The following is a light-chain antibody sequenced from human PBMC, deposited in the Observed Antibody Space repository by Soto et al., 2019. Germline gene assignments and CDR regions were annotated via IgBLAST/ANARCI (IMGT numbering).Light chain of an antibody. V-gene: IGKV3-11*01. CDR3: QQRSNWPPTWM. CDR1: QSVSSY. J-gene: IGKJ1*01. CDR2: DAS. Sequence: EIVLTQSPATLSLSPGERATRSCRASQSVSSYLAWYQQKPGQAPRLLIYDASNRATGIPARFSGSGSGTDFTLTISSLEXEDFAVYYCQQRSNWPPTWMFGQGTKVDIK.